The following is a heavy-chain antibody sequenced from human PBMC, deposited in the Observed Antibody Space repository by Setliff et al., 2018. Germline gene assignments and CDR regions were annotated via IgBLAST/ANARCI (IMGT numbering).Heavy chain of an antibody. V-gene: IGHV4-39*01. CDR1: GASLSSGTYY. D-gene: IGHD1-1*01. CDR2: IYYRGNT. J-gene: IGHJ4*02. CDR3: ARTGTYRYLDY. Sequence: TLSLTCTVSGASLSSGTYYWGWIRQPPGKGLEWIGRIYYRGNTYYNASLKGRLTISVDTAQNQFSLRLTSVTAADTAVYYCARTGTYRYLDYWGQGALVTVSS.